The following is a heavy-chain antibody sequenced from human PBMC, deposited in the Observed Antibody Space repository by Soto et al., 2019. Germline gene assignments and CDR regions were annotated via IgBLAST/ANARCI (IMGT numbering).Heavy chain of an antibody. V-gene: IGHV4-4*07. CDR2: IHTSGST. D-gene: IGHD6-6*01. CDR3: TRGVIAARSYYFDY. Sequence: SETLSLTCTVSGGSLSRYYWNWIRQSAGKGLEWIGRIHTSGSTNYNPSLKSRVTMSVDASKKRFSLNLRSVTAADTAVYYCTRGVIAARSYYFDYWGQGALVTAPQ. J-gene: IGHJ4*02. CDR1: GGSLSRYY.